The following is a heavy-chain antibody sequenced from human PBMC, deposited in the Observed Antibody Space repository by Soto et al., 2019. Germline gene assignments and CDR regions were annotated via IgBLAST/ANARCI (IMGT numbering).Heavy chain of an antibody. D-gene: IGHD6-19*01. J-gene: IGHJ4*02. Sequence: LRPSFTASGFTFSSYGMHWVRQAPGKGLEWVAVISYDGSNKYYADSVKGRFTISRDNSKNTLYLQRNSLRAEDTAVYYCAKDNIAVAGLHDYRGQLTMVTVSS. CDR2: ISYDGSNK. CDR1: GFTFSSYG. V-gene: IGHV3-30*18. CDR3: AKDNIAVAGLHDY.